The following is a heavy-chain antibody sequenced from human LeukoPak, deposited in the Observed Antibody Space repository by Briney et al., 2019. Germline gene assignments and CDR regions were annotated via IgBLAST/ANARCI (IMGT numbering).Heavy chain of an antibody. V-gene: IGHV4-34*01. J-gene: IGHJ4*02. CDR2: VNHSGTT. Sequence: SETLSLTCAVYGGSFSGYYWSWIRQPPGKGPEWIGEVNHSGTTKYNPSLKSRVTISVDTSKNQFSLKLSSVTAADTAKYYCARRYSCDSSISQSSPIDYWGQGMLVTVSS. CDR1: GGSFSGYY. CDR3: ARRYSCDSSISQSSPIDY. D-gene: IGHD3-22*01.